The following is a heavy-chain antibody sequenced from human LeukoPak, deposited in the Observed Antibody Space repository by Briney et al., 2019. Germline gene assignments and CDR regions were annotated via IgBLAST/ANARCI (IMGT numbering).Heavy chain of an antibody. Sequence: ALVKVSCKASGYTFTSYYMHWVRQAPGQGLEWMGIINPSGGSTSYAQKFQGRVTMTRDTSTSTVYMELSSLRSEDTAVYYCASVLGSRWYWYWGQGALVTVSS. V-gene: IGHV1-46*01. CDR3: ASVLGSRWYWY. D-gene: IGHD6-13*01. CDR1: GYTFTSYY. J-gene: IGHJ4*02. CDR2: INPSGGST.